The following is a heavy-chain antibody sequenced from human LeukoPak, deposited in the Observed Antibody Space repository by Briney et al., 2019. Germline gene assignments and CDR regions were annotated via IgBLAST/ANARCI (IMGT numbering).Heavy chain of an antibody. CDR3: AKKGAADRAFDI. Sequence: PGGSLRLSCAASGFTFSSYGMHWVRQAPGKGLEWVTFIRYDGTNTYYADSVKGRFAISIDNSKNTLYLQMNNLRAEDTAVYYCAKKGAADRAFDIWGQGTMVTVS. J-gene: IGHJ3*02. CDR1: GFTFSSYG. V-gene: IGHV3-30*02. D-gene: IGHD6-13*01. CDR2: IRYDGTNT.